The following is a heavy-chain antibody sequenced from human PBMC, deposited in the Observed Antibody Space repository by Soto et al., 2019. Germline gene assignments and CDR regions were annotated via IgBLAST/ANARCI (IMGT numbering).Heavy chain of an antibody. V-gene: IGHV1-2*02. Sequence: GASVKVSCKASGYTFTGYYMHWVRQAPGQGLEWMGWINPNSGGTNYSQKFQGRVTITRDTTATTAYMELRSLRYEDTAVYYCARNRLLWYEDFDPWGQGTLVTVSS. D-gene: IGHD3-10*01. J-gene: IGHJ5*02. CDR3: ARNRLLWYEDFDP. CDR1: GYTFTGYY. CDR2: INPNSGGT.